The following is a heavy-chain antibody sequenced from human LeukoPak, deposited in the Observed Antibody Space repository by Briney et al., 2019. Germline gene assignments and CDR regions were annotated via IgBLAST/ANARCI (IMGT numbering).Heavy chain of an antibody. CDR3: ARAPAAIAVAGGYYYYYYMDV. Sequence: ASVKVSCKASGYTFTSYGISWVRQAPGQGLEWMGWISAYNGNTNYAQKLQGRVTMTTDTSTSTAYMELSRLRSDDTAVYYCARAPAAIAVAGGYYYYYYMDVWGKGTTVTVSS. D-gene: IGHD6-19*01. V-gene: IGHV1-18*01. CDR1: GYTFTSYG. J-gene: IGHJ6*03. CDR2: ISAYNGNT.